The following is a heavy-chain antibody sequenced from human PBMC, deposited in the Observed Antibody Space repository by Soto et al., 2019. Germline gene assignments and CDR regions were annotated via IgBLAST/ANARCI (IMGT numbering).Heavy chain of an antibody. CDR3: ARVPVTANSAYCPNLLDP. CDR2: IYHSGRT. CDR1: GASISSGDYY. D-gene: IGHD3-22*01. J-gene: IGHJ5*02. Sequence: PSETLSLTCTVSGASISSGDYYWSWIRQPPGKGLEWIGYIYHSGRTYYNPSLKSRVTISVDTSRNQFSLTLSSVAAADTAVYYCARVPVTANSAYCPNLLDPWGPGTLVTVSS. V-gene: IGHV4-30-4*01.